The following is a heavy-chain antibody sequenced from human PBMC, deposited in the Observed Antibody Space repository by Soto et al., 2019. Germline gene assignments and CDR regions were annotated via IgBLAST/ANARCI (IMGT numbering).Heavy chain of an antibody. D-gene: IGHD2-15*01. Sequence: KPSETLSLTCTVSGGSISSYYWSWIRQPPGKGPEWIGYIYYSGSTNYNPSLKSRVTISVDTSKNQFSLKLSSVTAADTAVYYCARGVVVAATHFDYWGQGTLVTVSS. CDR2: IYYSGST. CDR1: GGSISSYY. V-gene: IGHV4-59*01. CDR3: ARGVVVAATHFDY. J-gene: IGHJ4*02.